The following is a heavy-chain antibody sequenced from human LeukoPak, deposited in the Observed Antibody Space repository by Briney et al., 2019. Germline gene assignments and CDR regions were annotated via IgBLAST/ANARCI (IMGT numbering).Heavy chain of an antibody. Sequence: GASVKVSCKASGYTFTVNHIHWVRQAPGQGLEWMGLIIPNSGDTNYAQKFQGRVTMTRDTSTSTAYMELSTLTSDDTAVYYCARAGPSTVTLDYWGQGTLVTVSS. CDR1: GYTFTVNH. CDR2: IIPNSGDT. CDR3: ARAGPSTVTLDY. V-gene: IGHV1-2*02. D-gene: IGHD4-17*01. J-gene: IGHJ4*02.